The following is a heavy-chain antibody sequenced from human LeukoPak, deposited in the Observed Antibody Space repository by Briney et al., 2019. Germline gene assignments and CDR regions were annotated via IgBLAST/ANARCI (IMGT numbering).Heavy chain of an antibody. Sequence: PSETLSLTCDVYGCSFSGYYCSWIRHPPGKGLEWIVEINHSGSTNYNPSLKSRVTISVDTSKNQFSLKLSSVTAADTAVYYCARAGYCSSTSCSHRGYYYGMDVWGQGTTVTVS. V-gene: IGHV4-34*01. D-gene: IGHD2-2*01. CDR1: GCSFSGYY. CDR2: INHSGST. CDR3: ARAGYCSSTSCSHRGYYYGMDV. J-gene: IGHJ6*02.